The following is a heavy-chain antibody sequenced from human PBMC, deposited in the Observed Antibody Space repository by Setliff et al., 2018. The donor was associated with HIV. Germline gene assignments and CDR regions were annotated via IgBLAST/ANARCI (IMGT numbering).Heavy chain of an antibody. D-gene: IGHD6-13*01. CDR3: ARAGSAGKFRAIAH. CDR1: GGSVGSGSYH. Sequence: PSETLSLTCTVSGGSVGSGSYHWTWIRQPPGKGLEWIGHIHYSGHTKSNPSLTSRLIMSIDTSKRQFSLKLTSVTAADTVVYYCARAGSAGKFRAIAHWGQGTLVTVSS. V-gene: IGHV4-61*01. J-gene: IGHJ4*02. CDR2: IHYSGHT.